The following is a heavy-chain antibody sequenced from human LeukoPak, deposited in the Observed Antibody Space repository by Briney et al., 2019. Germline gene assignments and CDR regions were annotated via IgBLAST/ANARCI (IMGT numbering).Heavy chain of an antibody. CDR3: ARASSDDTAMATPFAY. V-gene: IGHV1-69*06. CDR2: ITPIFGTA. J-gene: IGHJ4*02. CDR1: GGTFSNYA. D-gene: IGHD5-18*01. Sequence: SVKVSCKASGGTFSNYAINWVRQAPGQGLGWMGGITPIFGTANYLQKFQGRVTITADKSTSTAYMELSRLRSEDTAIYYCARASSDDTAMATPFAYWGQGTLVTVSS.